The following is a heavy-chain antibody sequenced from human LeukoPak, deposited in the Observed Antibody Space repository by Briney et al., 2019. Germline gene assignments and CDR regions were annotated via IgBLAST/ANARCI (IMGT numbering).Heavy chain of an antibody. Sequence: GGSLRLSCAASGFTFSTYNMNWVRQAPGKGLEGVSDISSSSSTIYYADSVKGRFTISRDNAKNSLYLQMNSLRAEDTAVYYCARDPRIAVAGTIGGAFDYWGQGTLVTGSS. V-gene: IGHV3-48*01. CDR1: GFTFSTYN. CDR2: ISSSSSTI. J-gene: IGHJ4*02. D-gene: IGHD6-19*01. CDR3: ARDPRIAVAGTIGGAFDY.